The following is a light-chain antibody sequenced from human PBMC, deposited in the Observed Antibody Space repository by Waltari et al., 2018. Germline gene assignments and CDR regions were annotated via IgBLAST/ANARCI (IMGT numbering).Light chain of an antibody. CDR1: QSVSSY. CDR2: DAS. V-gene: IGKV3-11*01. CDR3: QQRGNWPSGYT. J-gene: IGKJ2*01. Sequence: EIVLTQSPATLSLSPGERATLSCRASQSVSSYLAWYQQKPGQAPRPLIYDASRRAPGIPARFSGSGSGTDFTLTISSLEPEDFAVYYCQQRGNWPSGYTFGQGTKLEIK.